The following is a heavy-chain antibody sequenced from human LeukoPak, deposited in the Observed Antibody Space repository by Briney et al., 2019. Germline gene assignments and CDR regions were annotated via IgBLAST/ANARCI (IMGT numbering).Heavy chain of an antibody. J-gene: IGHJ6*03. CDR1: GGSISSYY. D-gene: IGHD4-11*01. CDR3: ARATVTTYEDYYYYMDV. Sequence: SETLSLTCTVSGGSISSYYWSWIRQPPGKGLEWIGYIYYSGSTNYNPSLKSRVTISVDTSKNQFSLKLSSVTAADTAVYYCARATVTTYEDYYYYMDVWGKGTTVTVSS. V-gene: IGHV4-59*01. CDR2: IYYSGST.